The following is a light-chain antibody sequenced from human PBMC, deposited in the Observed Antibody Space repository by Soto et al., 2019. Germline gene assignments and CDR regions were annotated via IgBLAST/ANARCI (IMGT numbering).Light chain of an antibody. CDR3: KSYAGSNTYV. J-gene: IGLJ1*01. V-gene: IGLV1-44*01. Sequence: QSVLTQPPSASGTPGQRVTISCSGSNSNVGNNTVNWYQQFPGTSPRLLIEGNDQRPSGVPDRFSGSKSGNTASLTVSGLQAADEADYFCKSYAGSNTYVFGSGTKVTVL. CDR1: NSNVGNNT. CDR2: GND.